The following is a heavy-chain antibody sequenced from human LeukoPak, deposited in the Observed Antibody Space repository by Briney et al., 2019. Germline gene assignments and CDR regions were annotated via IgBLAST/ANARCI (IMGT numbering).Heavy chain of an antibody. CDR2: IYYSGST. J-gene: IGHJ4*02. V-gene: IGHV4-39*01. D-gene: IGHD6-6*01. Sequence: SETLSLTCTVSGVSIGSSYYYWGWIRQPPGRGLEWIGSIYYSGSTYYNPSLKSRVTISEDTSKNQFSLKLNSVTAADTAVYYCARHRIAARGSFDYWGQGTLVTVSS. CDR1: GVSIGSSYYY. CDR3: ARHRIAARGSFDY.